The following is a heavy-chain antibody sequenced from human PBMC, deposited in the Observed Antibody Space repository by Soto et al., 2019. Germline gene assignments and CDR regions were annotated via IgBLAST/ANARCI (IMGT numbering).Heavy chain of an antibody. CDR3: ARGNHRWLQLWYFDL. CDR2: IIPIFGTA. D-gene: IGHD3-22*01. V-gene: IGHV1-69*12. Sequence: QVQMVQSGAEVKKPGSSVTVVCKASGGTFSSYTISWVRNAPGQGLEWMGGIIPIFGTANYAQKFQGRVTITADESTSTAYMELSSLRSEDTAVYYCARGNHRWLQLWYFDLWGRGTLVTVSS. J-gene: IGHJ2*01. CDR1: GGTFSSYT.